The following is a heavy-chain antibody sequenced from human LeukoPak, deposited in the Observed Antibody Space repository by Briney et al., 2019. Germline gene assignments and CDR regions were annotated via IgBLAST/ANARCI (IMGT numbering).Heavy chain of an antibody. D-gene: IGHD5-18*01. CDR2: IYSGGDP. V-gene: IGHV3-53*01. CDR1: GFTVSSSY. Sequence: GGSLRLSCAASGFTVSSSYMSWVRQAPGKGLEWVSLIYSGGDPYYADSVKGRFTISRDSSRNTLYLQMNSLRAEDTAVYYCAGRVTGYSSGYVYWGQGTLVTVSS. J-gene: IGHJ4*02. CDR3: AGRVTGYSSGYVY.